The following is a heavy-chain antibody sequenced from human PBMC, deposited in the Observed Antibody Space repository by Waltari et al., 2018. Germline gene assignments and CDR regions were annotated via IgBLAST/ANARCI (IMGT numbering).Heavy chain of an antibody. V-gene: IGHV3-48*02. J-gene: IGHJ3*01. Sequence: QLVESGGDLVQSGGSLRLSCAASGFRFRDSNMNWVRQAPGQGRGWISYISSTSGSIYYADSVKGRFTISRDNAKNSVSLQMTSLREEDTAIYFCARGGLVRGDAFPVWGPGTVVTVSS. D-gene: IGHD3-9*01. CDR1: GFRFRDSN. CDR2: ISSTSGSI. CDR3: ARGGLVRGDAFPV.